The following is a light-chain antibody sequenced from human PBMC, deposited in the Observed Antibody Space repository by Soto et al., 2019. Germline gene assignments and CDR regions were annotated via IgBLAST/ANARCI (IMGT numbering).Light chain of an antibody. CDR3: SSYAGSNSFV. J-gene: IGLJ1*01. Sequence: QSALTQPPSASGSPGQSVTISCTGTSSDVGTYNYVSWYQQHPGKAPRLMIYEVSERPSGVPDRFSGSKSGNTASLTVSGLQAEDEADYYCSSYAGSNSFVSGTGTKVTV. CDR1: SSDVGTYNY. CDR2: EVS. V-gene: IGLV2-8*01.